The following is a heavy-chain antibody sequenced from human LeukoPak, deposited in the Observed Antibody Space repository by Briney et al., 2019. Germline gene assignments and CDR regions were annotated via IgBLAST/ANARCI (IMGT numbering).Heavy chain of an antibody. CDR2: ISYDGSNK. V-gene: IGHV3-30-3*01. Sequence: GRSLRLSCAASGFTFSSYAMHWVRQAPGKGLEWVAVISYDGSNKYYADCVKGRFTISRDNSKNTLYLQMNSLRAEDTAVYYCARAVDISGAAALGYWGQGTLVTVSS. D-gene: IGHD6-13*01. CDR1: GFTFSSYA. J-gene: IGHJ4*02. CDR3: ARAVDISGAAALGY.